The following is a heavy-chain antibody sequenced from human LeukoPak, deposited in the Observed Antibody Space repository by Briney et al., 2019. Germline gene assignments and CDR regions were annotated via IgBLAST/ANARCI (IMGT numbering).Heavy chain of an antibody. CDR1: GGSISSGGYY. CDR2: IYYSGST. V-gene: IGHV4-31*03. J-gene: IGHJ4*02. D-gene: IGHD6-13*01. CDR3: AGEGLGSSSWYGLSY. Sequence: PSQTLSLTCTVSGGSISSGGYYWSWIRQHPGKGLEWIGYIYYSGSTYYNPSLKSRVTISVDTSKNQFSLKLSSVTAADTAVYYCAGEGLGSSSWYGLSYWGQGTLVTVSS.